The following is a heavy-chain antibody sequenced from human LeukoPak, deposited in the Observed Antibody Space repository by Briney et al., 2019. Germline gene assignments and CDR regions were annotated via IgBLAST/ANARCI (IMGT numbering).Heavy chain of an antibody. CDR3: ARGRSGSYYPDAFDI. CDR2: ISSSSSYI. J-gene: IGHJ3*02. D-gene: IGHD1-26*01. CDR1: GFTFSSYS. V-gene: IGHV3-21*04. Sequence: PGGSLRLSCAASGFTFSSYSMNWVRQAPGKGLEWVSSISSSSSYIYYADSVKGRFTISRDNAKNSLYLQMNSLRAEDTALYYCARGRSGSYYPDAFDIWGQGTMVTVSS.